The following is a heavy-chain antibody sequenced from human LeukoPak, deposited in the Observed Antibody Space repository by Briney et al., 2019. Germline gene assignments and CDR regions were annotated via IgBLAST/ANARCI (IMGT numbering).Heavy chain of an antibody. CDR3: ARVAFYGAIPDDI. CDR1: GGSISSGGYY. V-gene: IGHV4-31*03. D-gene: IGHD2-21*01. CDR2: IYYSGST. J-gene: IGHJ3*02. Sequence: SETLSLTCTVSGGSISSGGYYWSWIRQHLGKGLEWIGYIYYSGSTYYNPSLKSRVTISVDTSKNQFSLKLSSVTAADTAVYYCARVAFYGAIPDDIWGQGTMVTVSS.